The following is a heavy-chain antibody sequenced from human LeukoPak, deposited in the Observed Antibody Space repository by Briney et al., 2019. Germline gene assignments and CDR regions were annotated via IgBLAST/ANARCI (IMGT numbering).Heavy chain of an antibody. Sequence: ASVKVSCKASGYTFTSYDINWVRQATGQGLEWMGWMNPNSGNTGYAQKFQGRVTITADKSTSTAYMELSSLRSEDTAVYYCARLYPPQTEYYYYGMDVWGQGTTVTVSS. D-gene: IGHD1-1*01. CDR3: ARLYPPQTEYYYYGMDV. V-gene: IGHV1-8*01. CDR1: GYTFTSYD. CDR2: MNPNSGNT. J-gene: IGHJ6*02.